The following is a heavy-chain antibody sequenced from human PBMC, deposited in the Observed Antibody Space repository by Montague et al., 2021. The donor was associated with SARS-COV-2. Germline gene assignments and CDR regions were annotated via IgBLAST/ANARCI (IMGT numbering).Heavy chain of an antibody. CDR3: ARAYCGGDCYFYWYFDL. Sequence: CAISGDSVSSNIATWNWIRQSPSRGLEWLGRTYYRSKWYSDYAVFVKSRVIINPDTSNNRISLQLNSVTPEDTAVYYCARAYCGGDCYFYWYFDLWGRGTLVTVSS. CDR2: TYYRSKWYS. CDR1: GDSVSSNIAT. J-gene: IGHJ2*01. D-gene: IGHD2-21*02. V-gene: IGHV6-1*01.